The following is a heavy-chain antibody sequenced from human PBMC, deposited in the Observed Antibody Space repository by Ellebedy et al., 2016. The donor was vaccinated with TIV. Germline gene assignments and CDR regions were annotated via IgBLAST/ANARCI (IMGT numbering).Heavy chain of an antibody. CDR2: INHSGST. J-gene: IGHJ4*02. D-gene: IGHD6-19*01. V-gene: IGHV4-34*01. CDR3: ARGTWGWDY. Sequence: SETLSLXCAVYGGSFSGYFWTWIRQPPGKGLEWIGEINHSGSTNYNPSLKSRVTISVDTSKNQFSLQLNSVTPEDTAVYYCARGTWGWDYWGQGTQVTVSS. CDR1: GGSFSGYF.